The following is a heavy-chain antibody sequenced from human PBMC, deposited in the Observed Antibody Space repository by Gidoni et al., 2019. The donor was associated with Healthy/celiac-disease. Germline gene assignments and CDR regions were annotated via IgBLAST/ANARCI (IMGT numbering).Heavy chain of an antibody. CDR1: GGSFSGYY. D-gene: IGHD6-6*01. CDR2: INHSGST. V-gene: IGHV4-34*01. J-gene: IGHJ4*02. CDR3: AREESIAVEVFDY. Sequence: QVQLQQWGAGLLTPSETLSLTCAVYGGSFSGYYWRWIRQPPGQGLEWIGEINHSGSTNYNPSLKSRVTISVDTSKNQFSLKLSSVTAADTAVYYCAREESIAVEVFDYWGQGTLVTVSS.